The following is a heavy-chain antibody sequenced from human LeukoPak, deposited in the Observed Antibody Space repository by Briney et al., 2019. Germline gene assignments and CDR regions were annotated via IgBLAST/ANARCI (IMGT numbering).Heavy chain of an antibody. CDR2: FDPEDGET. Sequence: ASVKVSCKVSGYILTELSMHWVRQTPGKGLEWMGGFDPEDGETIYAQKFQGRVTMTEDTSTDTAYMELSSLRSEDTAVYYCATGGYSYGTGYFDYWAREPWSPSPQ. D-gene: IGHD5-18*01. CDR1: GYILTELS. CDR3: ATGGYSYGTGYFDY. V-gene: IGHV1-24*01. J-gene: IGHJ4*02.